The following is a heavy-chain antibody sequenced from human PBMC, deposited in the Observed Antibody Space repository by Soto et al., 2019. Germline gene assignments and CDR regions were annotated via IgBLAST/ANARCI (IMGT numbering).Heavy chain of an antibody. D-gene: IGHD3-22*01. V-gene: IGHV1-69*13. J-gene: IGHJ6*02. CDR2: IIPIFGTA. CDR1: GYIFSGHV. CDR3: ASRLGHYYDSSGYYLNYYYYYGMDV. Sequence: ASVKVSCKASGYIFSGHVIHWMRQAPGQGLEWMGGIIPIFGTANYAQKFQGRVTITADESTSTAYMELSSLRSEDTAVYYCASRLGHYYDSSGYYLNYYYYYGMDVWGQGTTVTVSS.